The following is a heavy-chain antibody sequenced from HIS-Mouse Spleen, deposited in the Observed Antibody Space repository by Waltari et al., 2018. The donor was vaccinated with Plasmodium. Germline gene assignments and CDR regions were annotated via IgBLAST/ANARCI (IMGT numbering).Heavy chain of an antibody. V-gene: IGHV3-7*01. CDR3: ASSWYWYFDL. CDR2: IKQDGSEK. D-gene: IGHD6-13*01. CDR1: GFTFSSYW. J-gene: IGHJ2*01. Sequence: EVQLVESGGGLVQPWGSLRLSCAASGFTFSSYWMRWVRRAPGKGLEWVANIKQDGSEKYYVDSVKGRFTISRDNAKNSLYLQMNSLRAEDTAVYYCASSWYWYFDLWGRGTLVTVSS.